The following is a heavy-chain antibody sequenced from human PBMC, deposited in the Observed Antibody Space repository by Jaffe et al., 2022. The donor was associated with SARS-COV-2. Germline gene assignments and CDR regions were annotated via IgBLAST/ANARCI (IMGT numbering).Heavy chain of an antibody. CDR3: AKEWYSNYGGYNWFDP. D-gene: IGHD4-4*01. J-gene: IGHJ5*02. V-gene: IGHV3-23*04. Sequence: EVQLVESGGGLVQPGGSLRLSCAASGFTFSTYAMSWVRQAPGKGLEWVSAISGSGGSTYYADSVKGRFTISRDNSKNTLYLQMNSLRAEDTAVYYCAKEWYSNYGGYNWFDPWGQGTLVTVSS. CDR2: ISGSGGST. CDR1: GFTFSTYA.